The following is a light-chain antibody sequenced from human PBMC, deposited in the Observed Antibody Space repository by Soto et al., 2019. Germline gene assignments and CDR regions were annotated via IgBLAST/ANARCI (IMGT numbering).Light chain of an antibody. V-gene: IGLV2-14*03. J-gene: IGLJ1*01. CDR1: SSDVGGYNY. CDR2: DVS. CDR3: TSYSSSVTLGV. Sequence: QSALTQPASVSGSPGQSITISCTGTSSDVGGYNYVSWYQQHPGKAPKLIIYDVSDRPSGVSNRFSGSKSGNTASLTISGLQAEDEADYYCTSYSSSVTLGVFGTGTKVTVL.